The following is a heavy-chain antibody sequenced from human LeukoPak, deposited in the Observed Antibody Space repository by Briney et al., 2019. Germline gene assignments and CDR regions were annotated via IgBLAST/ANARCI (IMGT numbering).Heavy chain of an antibody. CDR3: ARVGYYDFWSGYLLDY. D-gene: IGHD3-3*01. J-gene: IGHJ4*02. V-gene: IGHV1-69*05. Sequence: SVKVSCKASGYTFTSYAISWVRQAPGQGLEWMGGIIPIFGTANYAQKFQGRVTITTDESTSTAYMELSSLRSEDTAVYYCARVGYYDFWSGYLLDYWGQGTLVTVSS. CDR2: IIPIFGTA. CDR1: GYTFTSYA.